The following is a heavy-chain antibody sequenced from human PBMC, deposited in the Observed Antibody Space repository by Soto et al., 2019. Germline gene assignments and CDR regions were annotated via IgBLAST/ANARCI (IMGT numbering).Heavy chain of an antibody. J-gene: IGHJ4*02. CDR3: ASGGSRGYSYGYRGEFGY. Sequence: SETLSLTCAVYGGSFSGYYWSWIRQPPGKGLEWIGEINHSGSTNYNPSLKSRVTISVDTSKNQFSLKLSSVTAADTAVYYCASGGSRGYSYGYRGEFGYWGQGTLVTVSS. D-gene: IGHD5-18*01. V-gene: IGHV4-34*01. CDR1: GGSFSGYY. CDR2: INHSGST.